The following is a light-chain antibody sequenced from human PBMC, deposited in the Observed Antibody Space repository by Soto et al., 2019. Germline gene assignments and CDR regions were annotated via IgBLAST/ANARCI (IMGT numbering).Light chain of an antibody. CDR1: SSNIGSNP. CDR2: NND. Sequence: QSVLTQPPSASGAPGQTVTISCSGSSSNIGSNPVNWYQQFPGTAPRLLIYNNDQRPSGVPDRFSGSRRGTSASLAISGLQSENEADYFCSAWDDSLPGPVFGGGNQLTVL. J-gene: IGLJ7*01. V-gene: IGLV1-44*01. CDR3: SAWDDSLPGPV.